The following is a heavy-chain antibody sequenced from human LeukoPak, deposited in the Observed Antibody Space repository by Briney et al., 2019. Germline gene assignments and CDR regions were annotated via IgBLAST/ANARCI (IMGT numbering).Heavy chain of an antibody. D-gene: IGHD4-17*01. CDR2: TYYRSKWYN. CDR1: GDSVSNNSAA. CDR3: ARGDDYEDWFDP. J-gene: IGHJ5*02. Sequence: SQTLSLTCAIPGDSVSNNSAAWNWIRQSPSRGLEWLGRTYYRSKWYNDYAVSVKSRITINPDTSKNQFSLQLNSVTPEDTAVYYCARGDDYEDWFDPWGQGTLVTVSS. V-gene: IGHV6-1*01.